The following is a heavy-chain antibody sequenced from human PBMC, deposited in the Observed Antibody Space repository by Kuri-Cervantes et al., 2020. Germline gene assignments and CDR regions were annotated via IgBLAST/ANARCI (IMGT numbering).Heavy chain of an antibody. D-gene: IGHD3-10*01. V-gene: IGHV1-24*01. CDR2: FDPEDGET. CDR1: GYTLTELS. CDR3: ARVGGRGITMVQGVSQRTYYFDY. J-gene: IGHJ4*02. Sequence: ASVKVSCKVSGYTLTELSMHWVRQAPGKGLEWMGGFDPEDGETIYAQKFQGRVTMTEDTSTDTAYMELSSLRSDDTAVYYCARVGGRGITMVQGVSQRTYYFDYWGQGTLVTVSS.